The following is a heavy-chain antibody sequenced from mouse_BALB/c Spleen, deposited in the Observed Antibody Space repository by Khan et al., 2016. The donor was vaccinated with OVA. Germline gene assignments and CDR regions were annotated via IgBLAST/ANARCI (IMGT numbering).Heavy chain of an antibody. CDR1: GYTFTNYG. Sequence: LVESGPELKKPGETVKISCKASGYTFTNYGMNWVKQPPGKALKWLGWISTYTGEPTYADYFKGRFSFSLDTSASTAYLQINTLTNEDTATYFCTRPPHHTYYVIYWGQGNSVTVS. CDR3: TRPPHHTYYVIY. D-gene: IGHD1-1*01. J-gene: IGHJ4*01. V-gene: IGHV9-3-1*01. CDR2: ISTYTGEP.